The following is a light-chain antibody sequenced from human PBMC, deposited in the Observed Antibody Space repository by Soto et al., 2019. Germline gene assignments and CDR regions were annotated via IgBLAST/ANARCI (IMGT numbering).Light chain of an antibody. Sequence: EVVLTQSPATLSVSPGERATLSCRASQSVHSNLAWYQQKPGQAPRLLISYASTRATGIPARFSGSGSGTEFTLTISSLQSEDFGVYYCQHYSNWPPTFGPGTKVEIK. CDR1: QSVHSN. V-gene: IGKV3-15*01. J-gene: IGKJ3*01. CDR2: YAS. CDR3: QHYSNWPPT.